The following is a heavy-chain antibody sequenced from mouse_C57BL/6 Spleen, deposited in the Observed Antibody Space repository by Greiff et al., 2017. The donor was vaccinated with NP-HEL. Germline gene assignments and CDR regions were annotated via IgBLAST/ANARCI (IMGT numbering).Heavy chain of an antibody. Sequence: DVKLVESGGGLVKPGGSLKLSCAASGFTFSSYAMSWVRQTPEKRLEWVATISDGGSYTYYPDNVKGRFTISRDNAKNNLYLQMSHLKSEDTAMYYCAGEGLGRGDYWGKGTTLTVSS. CDR2: ISDGGSYT. CDR1: GFTFSSYA. V-gene: IGHV5-4*03. J-gene: IGHJ2*01. CDR3: AGEGLGRGDY. D-gene: IGHD4-1*01.